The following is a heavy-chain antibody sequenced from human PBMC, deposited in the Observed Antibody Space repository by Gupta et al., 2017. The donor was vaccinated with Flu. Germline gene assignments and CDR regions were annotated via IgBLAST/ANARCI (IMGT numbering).Heavy chain of an antibody. D-gene: IGHD3-22*01. Sequence: EVQLVEPGGGLIQPGGSLKLSCAVSGFSVSNTSMTWVRQAPGKGLGWVSIIYSGGSTYYADSVKGRFTISRDNSKNTLYLQMSSLRAEDTSRYYCARNRDTSGYFLDYWGQGTLVTVSS. V-gene: IGHV3-53*01. J-gene: IGHJ4*02. CDR2: IYSGGST. CDR1: GFSVSNTS. CDR3: ARNRDTSGYFLDY.